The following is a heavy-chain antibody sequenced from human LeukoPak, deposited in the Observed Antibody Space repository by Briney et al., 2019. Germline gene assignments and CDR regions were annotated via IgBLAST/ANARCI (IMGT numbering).Heavy chain of an antibody. J-gene: IGHJ5*02. CDR3: VRYCSSTNCYKGGFDP. CDR1: GGSISSGGYY. Sequence: SEALSLTCTVSGGSISSGGYYWSWIRQHPGKGLEWIGYIYYSGSTYSNPSLKSRVTISVDTSKNQFSLNLSSVTAADTAVYYCVRYCSSTNCYKGGFDPWGQGTLVTVSS. D-gene: IGHD2-2*02. V-gene: IGHV4-31*03. CDR2: IYYSGST.